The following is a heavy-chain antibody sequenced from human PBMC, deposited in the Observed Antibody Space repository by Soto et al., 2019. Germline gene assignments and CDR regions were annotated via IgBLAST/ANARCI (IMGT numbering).Heavy chain of an antibody. CDR3: ARVRATVTTWGYYYYYMDV. V-gene: IGHV3-66*01. CDR2: IYSGGST. CDR1: GFTVSSNY. J-gene: IGHJ6*03. D-gene: IGHD4-17*01. Sequence: EVQLVESGGGLVQPGGSLRLSCAASGFTVSSNYMSWVRQAPGKGLEWVSVIYSGGSTYYADSVKGRFTISRDNSKNTLYLQMNSLRAEDTAVYYCARVRATVTTWGYYYYYMDVWGKGTTVTVSS.